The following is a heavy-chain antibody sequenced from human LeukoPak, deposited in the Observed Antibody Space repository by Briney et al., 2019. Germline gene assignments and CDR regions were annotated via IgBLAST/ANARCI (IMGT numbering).Heavy chain of an antibody. Sequence: GGSLRLSCAASGFTVSNNYMSWVRQAPGKGLEWVSVMYRGGSTYYADSVQGRFTISIDNSKNTLYLQMNSLRAEDTGVYYCARDGGAAAGYWGQGTLVTVSS. CDR1: GFTVSNNY. J-gene: IGHJ4*02. V-gene: IGHV3-66*01. CDR2: MYRGGST. D-gene: IGHD6-13*01. CDR3: ARDGGAAAGY.